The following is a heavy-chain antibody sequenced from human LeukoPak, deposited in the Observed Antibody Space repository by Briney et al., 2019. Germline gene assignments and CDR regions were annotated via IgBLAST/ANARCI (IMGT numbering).Heavy chain of an antibody. CDR3: ARRAYGSGSSTRHFDP. D-gene: IGHD3-10*01. CDR1: GYIFTNYY. CDR2: IPPADSDT. V-gene: IGHV5-51*01. J-gene: IGHJ5*02. Sequence: GESLKISCKGSGYIFTNYYIAWVRQMPGKALEWMGIIPPADSDTRYSPSFQGQVTISADKSITTAYLQWSSLKASDTAMYYCARRAYGSGSSTRHFDPWGQGTLVTVSS.